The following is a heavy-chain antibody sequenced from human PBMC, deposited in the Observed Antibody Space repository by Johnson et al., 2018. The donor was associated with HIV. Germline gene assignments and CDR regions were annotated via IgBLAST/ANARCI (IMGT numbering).Heavy chain of an antibody. Sequence: QVQLVESGGGVVQPGRSLRLSCAASGFTFSSYAMHWVRQAPGKGLEWVAVISYDGSNKYYADSVKGRFTISRDNAKNSLYLQLNSLRAEDTAVYYCARDRRQAAADTEAFDIWGQWTMVTVSS. J-gene: IGHJ3*02. CDR1: GFTFSSYA. CDR2: ISYDGSNK. D-gene: IGHD6-13*01. V-gene: IGHV3-30*04. CDR3: ARDRRQAAADTEAFDI.